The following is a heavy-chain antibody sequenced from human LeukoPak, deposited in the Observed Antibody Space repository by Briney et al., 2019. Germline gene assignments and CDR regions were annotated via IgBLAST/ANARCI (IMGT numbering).Heavy chain of an antibody. CDR1: GYTFTGYY. CDR2: INPSAGST. CDR3: ARVRYCSNTSCPDFDY. V-gene: IGHV1-46*01. Sequence: GASVKVSCKASGYTFTGYYMHWVRQAPGQGLEWMGWINPSAGSTNYAQKFQGRVTMTRDTSTSTVYMELSSLRSEDTAVYYCARVRYCSNTSCPDFDYWGQGTLVTVSS. J-gene: IGHJ4*02. D-gene: IGHD2-2*01.